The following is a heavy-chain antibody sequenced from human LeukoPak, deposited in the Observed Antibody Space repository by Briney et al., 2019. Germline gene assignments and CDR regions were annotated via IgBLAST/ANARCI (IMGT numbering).Heavy chain of an antibody. CDR3: ASKTYYYDSSGCYRPYYYYYGMDV. Sequence: ASVKVSCKASGYTFTSYAMNWVRQAPGQGLEWMGWINTNTGNPTYAQGFTGRFVFSLDTSVSTAYLQISSLKAEDTAVYYCASKTYYYDSSGCYRPYYYYYGMDVWGQGTTVTVSS. J-gene: IGHJ6*02. CDR2: INTNTGNP. V-gene: IGHV7-4-1*02. D-gene: IGHD3-22*01. CDR1: GYTFTSYA.